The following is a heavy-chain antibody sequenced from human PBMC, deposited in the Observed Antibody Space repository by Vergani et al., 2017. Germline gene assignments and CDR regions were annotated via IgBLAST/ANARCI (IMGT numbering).Heavy chain of an antibody. J-gene: IGHJ1*01. V-gene: IGHV3-33*01. CDR1: GFTFSSYG. CDR3: ARDSPRGESGYFQH. Sequence: QVQLVESGGGVVQPGRSLRLSCAASGFTFSSYGMHWVRQAPGKGLEWVAVIWYDGSNKYYADSVKGRFTISRDNSKNTLYLQMNSLRAEDTDVYYCARDSPRGESGYFQHWGQGTLVTVSS. CDR2: IWYDGSNK. D-gene: IGHD3-16*01.